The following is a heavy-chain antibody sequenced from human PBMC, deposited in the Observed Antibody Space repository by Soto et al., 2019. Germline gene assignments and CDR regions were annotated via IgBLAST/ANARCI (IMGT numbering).Heavy chain of an antibody. CDR3: AKGSGTADY. CDR1: GFTFSSYG. Sequence: PGGSLRLSCAASGFTFSSYGMHWVRQAPGKGLEWVAVISYDGSNKYYADSVKGRFTISRDNSKNTLYLQMNTLRAEDTAVHYCAKGSGTADYWAQGTLVTVSS. V-gene: IGHV3-30*18. D-gene: IGHD1-7*01. CDR2: ISYDGSNK. J-gene: IGHJ4*02.